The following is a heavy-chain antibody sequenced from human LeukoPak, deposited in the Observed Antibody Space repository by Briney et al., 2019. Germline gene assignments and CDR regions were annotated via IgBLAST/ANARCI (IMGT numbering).Heavy chain of an antibody. CDR2: IWYDGTNK. CDR3: ARGRDGYNWIDY. J-gene: IGHJ4*02. CDR1: GFTFSSCG. Sequence: GGSLRLSCAASGFTFSSCGMHWARQAPGKGLEWVAVIWYDGTNKYYADSVKGRFTISRDNSKNTLYLQMNSLRAEDTAVYYCARGRDGYNWIDYWGQGTLVTVSS. D-gene: IGHD5-24*01. V-gene: IGHV3-33*01.